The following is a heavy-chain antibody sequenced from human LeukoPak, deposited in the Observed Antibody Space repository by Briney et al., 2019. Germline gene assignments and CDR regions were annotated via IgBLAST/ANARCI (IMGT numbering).Heavy chain of an antibody. V-gene: IGHV3-33*01. D-gene: IGHD3-9*01. CDR1: GFTFSSYG. Sequence: GGSLRLSCAASGFTFSSYGMHWVRQAPGKGLEWVAVIWYDGSNKYYADSVKGRFTISRDNSKNTLYLQINSLRAEDTAVYYCARVKVRYFDWAPIDYWGQGTLVTVSS. J-gene: IGHJ4*02. CDR2: IWYDGSNK. CDR3: ARVKVRYFDWAPIDY.